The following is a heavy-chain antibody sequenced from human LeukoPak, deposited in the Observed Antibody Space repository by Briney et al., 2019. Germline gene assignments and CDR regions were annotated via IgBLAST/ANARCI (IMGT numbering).Heavy chain of an antibody. D-gene: IGHD3-22*01. CDR1: GFTVSSNY. CDR2: IYSGGST. Sequence: GGSLRLSCAASGFTVSSNYMSWVRQAPGKGLEWVSVIYSGGSTYYADSVKGRFTISRDNSKNTLYLQMNSLRAEDTAVYYCATQARGNYYDSSGPGDYWGQGTLVTVSS. CDR3: ATQARGNYYDSSGPGDY. V-gene: IGHV3-66*01. J-gene: IGHJ4*02.